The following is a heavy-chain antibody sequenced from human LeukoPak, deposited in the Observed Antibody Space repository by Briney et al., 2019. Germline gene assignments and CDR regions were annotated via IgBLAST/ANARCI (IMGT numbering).Heavy chain of an antibody. V-gene: IGHV4-38-2*01. CDR3: ARGYPEFDY. J-gene: IGHJ4*02. D-gene: IGHD5-18*01. Sequence: KPSETLSLTCAVSGYSISSGYYGGWIRQPPGKGLEWIGSIYHSGSTYYNPSLKSRVTISVDTSKNQFSLKLSSVTAADMAVYYCARGYPEFDYWGQGTLVTVSS. CDR1: GYSISSGYY. CDR2: IYHSGST.